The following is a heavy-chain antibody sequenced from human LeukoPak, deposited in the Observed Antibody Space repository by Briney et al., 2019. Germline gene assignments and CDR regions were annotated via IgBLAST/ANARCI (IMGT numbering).Heavy chain of an antibody. Sequence: SETLSLTCGVSGGSFSDYFWTWIRQIPGKGLEWIGEVDHRGSTKYNPSLRSRVTISADPSNNHFSLRLSSMTAADTAVCFCARVGNDGPVTRYSGWSNRGVAKYSSYMDVWGKGSPVAVSS. CDR3: ARVGNDGPVTRYSGWSNRGVAKYSSYMDV. V-gene: IGHV4-34*01. CDR2: VDHRGST. J-gene: IGHJ6*03. D-gene: IGHD3-9*01. CDR1: GGSFSDYF.